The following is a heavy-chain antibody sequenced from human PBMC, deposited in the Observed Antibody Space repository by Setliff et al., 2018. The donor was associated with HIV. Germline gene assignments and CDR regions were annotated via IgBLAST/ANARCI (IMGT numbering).Heavy chain of an antibody. V-gene: IGHV1-18*01. J-gene: IGHJ4*02. CDR2: ISPYNGHT. CDR3: ARQLSNSLDH. Sequence: ASVKVSCKASGYTFTSYGIGWVRQAPGQGLEWMGWISPYNGHTNYAQKLQGRVTMSTDTSTSTTYMELSGLTSDDTAVYFCARQLSNSLDHWGQGTPVTVSS. D-gene: IGHD1-1*01. CDR1: GYTFTSYG.